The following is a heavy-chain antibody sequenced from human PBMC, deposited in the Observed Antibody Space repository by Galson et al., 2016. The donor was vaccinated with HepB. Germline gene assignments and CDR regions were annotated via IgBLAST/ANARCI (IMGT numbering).Heavy chain of an antibody. CDR1: GFTFNSYA. CDR3: ARVPDYSPTFFDY. CDR2: ISSGGDIT. D-gene: IGHD3-9*01. Sequence: SLRLSCAGSGFTFNSYAMNWVRQAPRKGPEWVAAISSGGDITYYADSVKGRFTISRDNSKNTLYLQMNSLRAEDTAIYYCARVPDYSPTFFDYWGQGTLVTVSS. V-gene: IGHV3-23*01. J-gene: IGHJ4*02.